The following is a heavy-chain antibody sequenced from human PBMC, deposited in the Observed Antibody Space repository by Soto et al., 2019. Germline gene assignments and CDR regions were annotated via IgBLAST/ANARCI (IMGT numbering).Heavy chain of an antibody. V-gene: IGHV4-31*03. Sequence: QVQLQESGPGLVKPSQTLSLTCTGPGGSISSGGYYWSWIRQHPGKDLEWIGYIYNSGSTYYIPSLTSRVTISADTSKTQFSLKLSSVTAADTAVYYCARDPAPWGQGTLVTVSS. CDR3: ARDPAP. CDR2: IYNSGST. CDR1: GGSISSGGYY. J-gene: IGHJ5*02.